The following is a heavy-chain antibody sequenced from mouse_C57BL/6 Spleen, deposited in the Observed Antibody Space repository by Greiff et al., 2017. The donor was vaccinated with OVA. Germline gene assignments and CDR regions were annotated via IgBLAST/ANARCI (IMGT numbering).Heavy chain of an antibody. CDR1: GYTFTDYY. J-gene: IGHJ3*01. CDR2: IYPGSGNT. V-gene: IGHV1-76*01. CDR3: ARRGNDGSWFAY. D-gene: IGHD2-3*01. Sequence: VKLVESGAELVRPGASVKLSCKASGYTFTDYYINWVKQRPGQGLEWIAKIYPGSGNTYYNEKFKGKATLTAEKSSSTAYMQLSSLTSEDSAVYFCARRGNDGSWFAYWGQGTLVTVSA.